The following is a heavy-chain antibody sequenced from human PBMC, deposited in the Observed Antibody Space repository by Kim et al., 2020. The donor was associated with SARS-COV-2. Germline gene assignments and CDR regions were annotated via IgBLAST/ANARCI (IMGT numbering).Heavy chain of an antibody. CDR3: ARGGLRFKDWFDP. D-gene: IGHD3-3*01. CDR1: GFTFSSYA. J-gene: IGHJ5*02. CDR2: ISYDGSNK. V-gene: IGHV3-30*04. Sequence: GGSLRLSCAASGFTFSSYAMHWVRQAPGNGLEWVAVISYDGSNKYYADSVKGRFTISRDNSKNTLYLQMNSLRAEDTAVYYCARGGLRFKDWFDPWGQGTLVTVSS.